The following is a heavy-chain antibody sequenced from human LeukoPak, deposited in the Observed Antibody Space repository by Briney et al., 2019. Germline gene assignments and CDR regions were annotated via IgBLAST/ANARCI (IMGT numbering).Heavy chain of an antibody. CDR3: ARQNCSSTSCLLDY. CDR1: GYSFTSYW. V-gene: IGHV5-10-1*01. Sequence: GESLKISCKGSGYSFTSYWISWVRQMPGTGLEWMGRIDPSDSYTNYSPSFQGHVTISADKSISTAYLQWSSLKASDTAMYYCARQNCSSTSCLLDYWGQGTLVTVSS. D-gene: IGHD2-2*01. J-gene: IGHJ4*02. CDR2: IDPSDSYT.